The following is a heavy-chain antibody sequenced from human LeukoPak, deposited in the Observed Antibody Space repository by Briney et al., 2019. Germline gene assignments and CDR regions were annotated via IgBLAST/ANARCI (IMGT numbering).Heavy chain of an antibody. CDR1: GGSISSYY. Sequence: SETLSLTCTVSGGSISSYYWSWIRQPPGKGLEWIGYIYYSGSTNYNPSLKSRVTISVDTSKNQFSLKLSSVTAADTAVYYCARDQDWGSYPYYYGMDVWGQGTTVTVSS. CDR2: IYYSGST. CDR3: ARDQDWGSYPYYYGMDV. V-gene: IGHV4-59*01. J-gene: IGHJ6*02. D-gene: IGHD7-27*01.